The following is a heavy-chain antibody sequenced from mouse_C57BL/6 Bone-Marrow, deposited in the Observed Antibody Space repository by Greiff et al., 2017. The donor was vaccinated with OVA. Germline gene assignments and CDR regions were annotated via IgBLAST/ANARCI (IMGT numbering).Heavy chain of an antibody. CDR2: INPNNGGT. Sequence: EVQLQQSGPELVKPGASVKISCKASGYTFTDYYMNWVKQSHGKSLEWIGDINPNNGGTSYNQKFKGKATLTVDKSSSTAYMELRSLTSEDSAVYYCASKGTAQDEDYWGQGTTLTVSS. CDR1: GYTFTDYY. V-gene: IGHV1-26*01. D-gene: IGHD3-2*02. J-gene: IGHJ2*01. CDR3: ASKGTAQDEDY.